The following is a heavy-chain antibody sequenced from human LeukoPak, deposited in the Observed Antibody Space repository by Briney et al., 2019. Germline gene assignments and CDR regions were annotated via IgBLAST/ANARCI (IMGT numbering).Heavy chain of an antibody. D-gene: IGHD5-24*01. CDR2: IKSKTDGETT. CDR1: GFTFSNAW. CDR3: TSRTGDGY. V-gene: IGHV3-15*01. J-gene: IGHJ4*02. Sequence: PGGSLRLSCAASGFTFSNAWMSWVRQAPGKGLEWVGRIKSKTDGETTDYAAPVKGRFTISRDDSKNTLYLQMNSLKIEDTAVYYCTSRTGDGYWGQGTLVTVSS.